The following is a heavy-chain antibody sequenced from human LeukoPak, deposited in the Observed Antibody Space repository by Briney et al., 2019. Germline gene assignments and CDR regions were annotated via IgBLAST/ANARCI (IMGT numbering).Heavy chain of an antibody. J-gene: IGHJ6*03. V-gene: IGHV4-34*01. CDR1: GGSFSGYY. D-gene: IGHD3-10*01. Sequence: SETLSLTCAVYGGSFSGYYWRWIRQPPGKGLEWIGEINHSGSTNYNPSLKSRVTISVDTSKNQFSLELSSVTAADTAVYYCERAQIKWGVYYYYYMDVWGKGTTVTVSS. CDR2: INHSGST. CDR3: ERAQIKWGVYYYYYMDV.